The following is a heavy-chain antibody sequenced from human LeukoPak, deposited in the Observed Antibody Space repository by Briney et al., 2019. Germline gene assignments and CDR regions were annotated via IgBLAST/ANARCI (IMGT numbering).Heavy chain of an antibody. CDR3: ARVSDIMISFGGAISYFDY. V-gene: IGHV4-34*01. D-gene: IGHD3-16*02. CDR2: INHSGGT. J-gene: IGHJ4*02. CDR1: GDSLNGSY. Sequence: KTSETLSLTCTLYGDSLNGSYWSWIRQPPGKGLEWIGEINHSGGTHYTPALWSRLTISIDTSKNKFSLQLTSVTAADTGVYFCARVSDIMISFGGAISYFDYWGQGALVTVSS.